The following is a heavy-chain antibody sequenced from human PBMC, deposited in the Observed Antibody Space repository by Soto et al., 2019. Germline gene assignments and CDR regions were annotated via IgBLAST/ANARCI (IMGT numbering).Heavy chain of an antibody. CDR2: INPNSGGT. D-gene: IGHD6-13*01. CDR1: GYTLTGYY. Sequence: ASVNLSCKASGYTLTGYYMHWVRQAPGQGLEWMGWINPNSGGTNYAQKFQGRVTMTRDTSISTAYMELSRLRSDDTAVYYCARDISSKAEHYYYHGREVSGHGNTVSVS. V-gene: IGHV1-2*02. CDR3: ARDISSKAEHYYYHGREV. J-gene: IGHJ6*02.